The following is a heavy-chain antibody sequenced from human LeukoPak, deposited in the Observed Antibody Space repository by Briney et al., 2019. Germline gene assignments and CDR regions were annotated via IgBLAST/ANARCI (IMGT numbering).Heavy chain of an antibody. Sequence: PSETLSLTCTVSGGSISSYYWSWIRQPPGKGLEWIGYIYTSGSTNYNPSLKSRVTISVDTSKNQFSLKLSSVTAADTAVYYCAREVRADHYYYYYMDVWGKGTTVTVSS. CDR2: IYTSGST. V-gene: IGHV4-4*09. J-gene: IGHJ6*03. CDR1: GGSISSYY. CDR3: AREVRADHYYYYYMDV. D-gene: IGHD3-10*01.